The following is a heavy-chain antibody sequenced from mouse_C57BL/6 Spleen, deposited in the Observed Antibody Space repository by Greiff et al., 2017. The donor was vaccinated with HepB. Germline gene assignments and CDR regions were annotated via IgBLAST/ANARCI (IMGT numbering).Heavy chain of an antibody. D-gene: IGHD1-1*01. V-gene: IGHV1-22*01. CDR3: ARLNYGSSYFYYAMDY. Sequence: VQLQQSGPELVKPGASVKMSCKASGYTFTDYNMHWVKQSHGKSLEWIGYINPNNGGTSYNQKFKGKATLTVNKSSSTAYMELRSLTSEDSAVYYCARLNYGSSYFYYAMDYWGQGTSVTVSS. CDR2: INPNNGGT. J-gene: IGHJ4*01. CDR1: GYTFTDYN.